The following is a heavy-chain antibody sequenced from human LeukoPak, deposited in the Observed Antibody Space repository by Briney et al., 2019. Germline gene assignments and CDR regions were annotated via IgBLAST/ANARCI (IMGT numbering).Heavy chain of an antibody. J-gene: IGHJ6*02. D-gene: IGHD5-24*01. CDR3: ARGAKMATPMEDYYYGMDV. CDR1: GGTFSSYA. V-gene: IGHV1-69*06. Sequence: GASVKVSCKASGGTFSSYAISWVRQAPGQRVEWMGGIITIFSTANYAQKFQGRVTITADKSTSTAYMELSSLRSEDTAVYYCARGAKMATPMEDYYYGMDVWGQGTTVTVSS. CDR2: IITIFSTA.